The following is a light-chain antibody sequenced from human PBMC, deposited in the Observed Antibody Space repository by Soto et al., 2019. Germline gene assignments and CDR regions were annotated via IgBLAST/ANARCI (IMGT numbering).Light chain of an antibody. CDR3: ATWDDSLNENV. Sequence: QSVLTQPPSASGTPGQRFTISCSGSSSNIGSNVVNWYQHLPGTAPKLVIFDSDQRPSGVPDRFSGSKSGTSASLAISGLQSEDEADYYCATWDDSLNENVFGTGTKVTVL. J-gene: IGLJ1*01. V-gene: IGLV1-44*01. CDR1: SSNIGSNV. CDR2: DSD.